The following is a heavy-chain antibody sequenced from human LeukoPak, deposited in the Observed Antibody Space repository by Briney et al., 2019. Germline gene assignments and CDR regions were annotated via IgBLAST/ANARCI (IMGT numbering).Heavy chain of an antibody. CDR1: GATFGSHS. Sequence: ASVKVSCKASGATFGSHSISWVRQAPGQGLEWMGWIKDSNDITNYAQKVQGRVTVTTDTSTNTAYMEMRGLTSDDTAVYYCVRDQSPGLFDFWGQGTLVAVSS. J-gene: IGHJ4*02. CDR3: VRDQSPGLFDF. V-gene: IGHV1-18*01. CDR2: IKDSNDIT.